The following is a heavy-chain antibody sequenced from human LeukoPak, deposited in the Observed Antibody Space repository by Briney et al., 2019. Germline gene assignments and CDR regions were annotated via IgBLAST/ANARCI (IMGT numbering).Heavy chain of an antibody. V-gene: IGHV4-4*07. Sequence: SETLSLTCTVSGGFISSYSWSWIRQDAGKGLEWIGRIYTSGSTNYNPSLKSRVTMSVDTSKNQFSLNLTSVTAADTAVYYCARGGGAVADINLYYYYYGMDVWGQGTTVTVSS. CDR2: IYTSGST. CDR3: ARGGGAVADINLYYYYYGMDV. D-gene: IGHD6-19*01. J-gene: IGHJ6*02. CDR1: GGFISSYS.